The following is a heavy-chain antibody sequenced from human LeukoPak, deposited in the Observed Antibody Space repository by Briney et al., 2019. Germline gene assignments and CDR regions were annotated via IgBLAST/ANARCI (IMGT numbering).Heavy chain of an antibody. CDR1: GFTFRSYW. J-gene: IGHJ4*02. V-gene: IGHV3-7*01. Sequence: GGSLRLSCAASGFTFRSYWMSWVRQAPGKGLEWVANIKQDGSEKYYVDSVKGRFTISRDNAKNSLYLQMNSLRAEDTAVYYCARRVGKWLRFNYFDYWGQGTLVTVSS. D-gene: IGHD5-12*01. CDR2: IKQDGSEK. CDR3: ARRVGKWLRFNYFDY.